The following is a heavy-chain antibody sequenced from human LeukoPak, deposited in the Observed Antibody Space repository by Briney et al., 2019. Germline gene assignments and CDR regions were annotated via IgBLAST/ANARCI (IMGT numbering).Heavy chain of an antibody. CDR1: GYSFTSYD. V-gene: IGHV1-8*01. CDR3: ARRNSWYDS. D-gene: IGHD4-11*01. Sequence: GASVKVSCKASGYSFTSYDINWVRQATGQGLEWMGWMNANTGATVYAQKFQGRVTMTRDTSISTAYMELSSLISEDTAIYYCARRNSWYDSWGQGTLVTVLS. J-gene: IGHJ5*01. CDR2: MNANTGAT.